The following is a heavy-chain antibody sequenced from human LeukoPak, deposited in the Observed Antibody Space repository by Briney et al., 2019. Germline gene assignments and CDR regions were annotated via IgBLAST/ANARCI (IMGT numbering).Heavy chain of an antibody. CDR3: ARVSREGEDFDY. CDR2: IYYSGST. CDR1: GGSISSSSYY. D-gene: IGHD1-26*01. V-gene: IGHV4-39*07. Sequence: SETLSLTCTVSGGSISSSSYYWGWIRQPPGKGLEWIGRIYYSGSTYSNPSLKRRVTITVDTSNNQFSLTLSSLTTADPTVYYCARVSREGEDFDYWGGGSLV. J-gene: IGHJ4*02.